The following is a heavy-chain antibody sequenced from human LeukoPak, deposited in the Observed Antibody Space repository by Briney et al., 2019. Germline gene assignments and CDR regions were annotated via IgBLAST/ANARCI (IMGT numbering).Heavy chain of an antibody. CDR2: IYTSGST. V-gene: IGHV4-61*02. CDR1: GGSISSGSYY. CDR3: ARGGVYYDSSGYYPYWFDP. J-gene: IGHJ5*02. Sequence: SETLSLTCTVSGGSISSGSYYWSWIRQPAGKGLEWIVRIYTSGSTNYNPSPKSRVTISVDTSKNQFSLKLSSVTAADTAVYYCARGGVYYDSSGYYPYWFDPWGQGTLVTVSS. D-gene: IGHD3-22*01.